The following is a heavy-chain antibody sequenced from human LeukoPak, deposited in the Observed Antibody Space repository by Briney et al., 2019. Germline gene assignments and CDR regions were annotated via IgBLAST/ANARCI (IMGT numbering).Heavy chain of an antibody. CDR2: VSFGGDT. Sequence: SETLSLTCTVSGASISSSRPYGAWIRQPPGKGLEWIASVSFGGDTYYNPSLKSRVTISVDTSKNMFSLRLTSVTAADTAVYYCARDSPSYGSGSYYKQSLWYFDYWGQGTLVTVSS. J-gene: IGHJ4*02. D-gene: IGHD3-10*01. CDR3: ARDSPSYGSGSYYKQSLWYFDY. CDR1: GASISSSRPY. V-gene: IGHV4-39*07.